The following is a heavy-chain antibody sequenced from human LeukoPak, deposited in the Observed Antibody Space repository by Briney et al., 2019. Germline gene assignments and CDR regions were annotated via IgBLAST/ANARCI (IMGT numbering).Heavy chain of an antibody. J-gene: IGHJ4*02. Sequence: PSETLSLTCAVYGGSFSGYYWSWIRQPPGKGLEWIGEINHSGSTNYNPSLKSRVTISVDTSKNQFSLKLSSVTAADTAVYYCARGWSIAARFCDYWGQGALVTVSS. CDR3: ARGWSIAARFCDY. CDR2: INHSGST. D-gene: IGHD6-6*01. CDR1: GGSFSGYY. V-gene: IGHV4-34*01.